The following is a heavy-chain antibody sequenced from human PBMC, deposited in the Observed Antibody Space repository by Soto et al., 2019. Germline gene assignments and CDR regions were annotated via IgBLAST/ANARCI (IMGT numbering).Heavy chain of an antibody. CDR3: ARGLKLGPVDY. CDR2: ISNSGSTI. J-gene: IGHJ4*02. Sequence: QVQLLESGGGLVKPGGSLRLSCAASGFTFSDYYMNWIRQAPGKGLEWVSYISNSGSTIYYADSVKGRFTISRDNAKNSLYLQRNSLRAEDKAVYYSARGLKLGPVDYGGQGTLVTVSS. D-gene: IGHD7-27*01. CDR1: GFTFSDYY. V-gene: IGHV3-11*01.